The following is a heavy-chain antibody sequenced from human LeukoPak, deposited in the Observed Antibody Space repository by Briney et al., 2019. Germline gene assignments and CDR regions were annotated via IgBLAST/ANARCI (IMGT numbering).Heavy chain of an antibody. CDR2: INHSGST. V-gene: IGHV4-34*01. CDR3: ARLKVTMVRGVIISARATYYFDY. J-gene: IGHJ4*02. Sequence: SETLSLTCAVYGGSFSGYYWSWIRQPPGKGLEWIGEINHSGSTNYNPSLKSRVTISVDTSKNQFSLKLSSVTAADTAVYYCARLKVTMVRGVIISARATYYFDYWGQGTLVTVSS. CDR1: GGSFSGYY. D-gene: IGHD3-10*01.